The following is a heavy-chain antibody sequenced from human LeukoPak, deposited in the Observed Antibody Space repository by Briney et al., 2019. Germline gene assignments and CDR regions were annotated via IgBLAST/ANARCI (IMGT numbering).Heavy chain of an antibody. CDR3: ARDRPRKLSGFFKAFYY. CDR2: INSNGDFI. CDR1: GVTLSSFS. V-gene: IGHV3-21*01. J-gene: IGHJ4*02. Sequence: GGSLRLSCAASGVTLSSFSMNWVRQAPGKGLEWVSSINSNGDFIYYADSVKGRFTVSRDNATNSPFLQMTSLRAEDTAVYNCARDRPRKLSGFFKAFYYWGEGTLVTVSS. D-gene: IGHD3-9*01.